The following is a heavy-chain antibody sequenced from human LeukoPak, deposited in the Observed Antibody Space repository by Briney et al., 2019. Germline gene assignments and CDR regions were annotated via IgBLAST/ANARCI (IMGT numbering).Heavy chain of an antibody. V-gene: IGHV3-30*03. J-gene: IGHJ5*02. Sequence: PGGSLRLSCAASGFIFNGYGMHWVRRAPGKGLDWVAAISNDGKLEYYEDSVRGRFTISRDNSENTVHLQMNSLRTEDTAVYYCARGIGSDGDYGDWFDPWGQGTLVAVSS. D-gene: IGHD4-17*01. CDR3: ARGIGSDGDYGDWFDP. CDR2: ISNDGKLE. CDR1: GFIFNGYG.